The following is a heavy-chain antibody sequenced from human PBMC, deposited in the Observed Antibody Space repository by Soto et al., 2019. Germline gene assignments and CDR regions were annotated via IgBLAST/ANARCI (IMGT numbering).Heavy chain of an antibody. Sequence: GGSLRLSCAASGFTFSSYGMHWVRQAPGKGLEWVAVISYGGSNKYYADSVKGRFTISRDNSKNTLYLQMNSLRAEDTAVYYCAKDFRLDDFWSGYQIPTFDYCGQGTLVTVSS. CDR3: AKDFRLDDFWSGYQIPTFDY. D-gene: IGHD3-3*01. CDR2: ISYGGSNK. CDR1: GFTFSSYG. J-gene: IGHJ4*02. V-gene: IGHV3-30*18.